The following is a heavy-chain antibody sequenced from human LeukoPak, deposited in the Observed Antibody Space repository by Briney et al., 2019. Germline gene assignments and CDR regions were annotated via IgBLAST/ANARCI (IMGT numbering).Heavy chain of an antibody. CDR3: ASQRGSYLWGTDFDY. CDR1: GYTFTGYY. D-gene: IGHD3-16*01. CDR2: INPNSGDT. V-gene: IGHV1-2*02. J-gene: IGHJ4*02. Sequence: GASVNVSCTASGYTFTGYYMHWVRQAPGQGLEWMGWINPNSGDTKYSQQFPGRVTITRDTSIKTPYMELSRLRSDDTAVYYCASQRGSYLWGTDFDYWGQGTLVIVSS.